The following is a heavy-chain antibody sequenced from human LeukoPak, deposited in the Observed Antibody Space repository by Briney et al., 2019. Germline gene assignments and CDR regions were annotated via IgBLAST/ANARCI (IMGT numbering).Heavy chain of an antibody. J-gene: IGHJ4*02. V-gene: IGHV4-4*07. CDR3: ARVRGAYSSSWFDY. D-gene: IGHD6-13*01. CDR2: IYTSGST. Sequence: SETLSLTCTVSGGSISSYYWSWIRQPAGKGLEWIGRIYTSGSTNYNPSLKSRVTMSVDTPKNQFSLKLSSVTAADTAVYYCARVRGAYSSSWFDYWGQGTLVTVSS. CDR1: GGSISSYY.